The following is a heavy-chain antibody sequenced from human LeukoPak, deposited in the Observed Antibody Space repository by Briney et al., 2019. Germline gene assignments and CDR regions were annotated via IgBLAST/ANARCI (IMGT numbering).Heavy chain of an antibody. CDR3: ARLMDTAMVPWYFDL. J-gene: IGHJ2*01. CDR2: IFHSGST. V-gene: IGHV4-59*04. Sequence: PSETLSLTCTVSGGSISNYYWNWIRQPPGKGLELIGSIFHSGSTYYNPSLKSRVTISADTSKNQFSLKLSSVTAADTAVYYCARLMDTAMVPWYFDLWGRGTLVTVSS. CDR1: GGSISNYY. D-gene: IGHD5-18*01.